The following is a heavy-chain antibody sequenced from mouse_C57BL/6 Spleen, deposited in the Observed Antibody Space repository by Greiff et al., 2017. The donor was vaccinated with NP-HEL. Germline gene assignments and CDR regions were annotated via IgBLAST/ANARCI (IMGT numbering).Heavy chain of an antibody. V-gene: IGHV3-6*01. CDR3: ARSPLYDGYYYAMDY. CDR1: GYSITSGYY. D-gene: IGHD2-3*01. Sequence: EVKLEESGPGLVKPSQSLSLTCSVTGYSITSGYYWNWIRQFPGNKLEWMGYISYDGSNNYNPSLKNRISITRDTSKNQFFLKLNSVTTEDTATYYCARSPLYDGYYYAMDYWGQGTSVTVSS. J-gene: IGHJ4*01. CDR2: ISYDGSN.